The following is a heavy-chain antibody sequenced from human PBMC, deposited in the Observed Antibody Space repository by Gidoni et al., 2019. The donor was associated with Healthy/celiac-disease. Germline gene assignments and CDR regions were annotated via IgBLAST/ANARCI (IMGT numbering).Heavy chain of an antibody. Sequence: QVQLVQSGAEVKKPGSSVKFSCKASGRTFSSYAIRWVRQAPGQGLEWMGGIIPIFGTANYAQKFQGRVTITADESTSTAYMELSSLRSEDTAVYYCARVPPQLELQGGGFDPWGQGTLITVSS. CDR2: IIPIFGTA. CDR1: GRTFSSYA. D-gene: IGHD1-7*01. CDR3: ARVPPQLELQGGGFDP. J-gene: IGHJ5*02. V-gene: IGHV1-69*01.